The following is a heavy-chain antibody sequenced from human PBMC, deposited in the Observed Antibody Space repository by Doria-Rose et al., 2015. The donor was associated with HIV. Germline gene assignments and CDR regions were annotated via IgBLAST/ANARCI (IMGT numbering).Heavy chain of an antibody. J-gene: IGHJ6*02. CDR2: IYSGIST. D-gene: IGHD6-6*01. CDR3: ARDLPFETGSSSSGMDV. Sequence: VRHAPWKGLEWVSAIYSGISTYYADSVKGRFTISRDNSKNTLYLQMNSLRAEDTAVYYCARDLPFETGSSSSGMDVWGQGTKVTVSS. V-gene: IGHV3-53*01.